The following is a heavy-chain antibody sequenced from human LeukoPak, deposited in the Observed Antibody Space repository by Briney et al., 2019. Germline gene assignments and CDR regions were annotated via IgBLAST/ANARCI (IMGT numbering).Heavy chain of an antibody. J-gene: IGHJ3*02. CDR2: ISGSGGST. CDR1: GFTFSNNS. CDR3: AKDFRLGFDI. V-gene: IGHV3-23*01. Sequence: GGSLRLSCAASGFTFSNNSMNWVRQALGKGLEWVSAISGSGGSTYYADSVKGRFTISRDNSKNTLYLQMNSLRAEDTAVYYCAKDFRLGFDIWGQGTMVTVSS. D-gene: IGHD3-16*01.